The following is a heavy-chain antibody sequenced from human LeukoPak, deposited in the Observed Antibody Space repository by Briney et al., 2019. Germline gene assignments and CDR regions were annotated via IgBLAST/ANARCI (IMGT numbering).Heavy chain of an antibody. CDR3: ARDASGWSRDY. J-gene: IGHJ4*02. D-gene: IGHD6-19*01. V-gene: IGHV3-21*01. CDR2: ISRDSNYI. Sequence: GGSLRLSCAASGFIFSTYSMNWVRQAPGKGLAWVSVISRDSNYIYYADSMKGRFTISRDNGKNSLYLQINSLRDEDTAVYYCARDASGWSRDYWGPGTLVTVSS. CDR1: GFIFSTYS.